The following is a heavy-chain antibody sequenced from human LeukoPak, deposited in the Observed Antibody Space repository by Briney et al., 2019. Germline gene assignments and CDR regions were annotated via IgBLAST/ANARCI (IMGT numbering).Heavy chain of an antibody. CDR3: AKIVQYTAVTGTRLES. CDR2: IWSDSSYI. CDR1: GFRFSSFG. Sequence: GGSLRLSCAASGFRFSSFGMHWVRQAPGKGLDWVAVIWSDSSYIYYADSVKGRFTISRDNSKNTLYLQMNSLRAEDTAVYYCAKIVQYTAVTGTRLESWGQGSLVTVSP. J-gene: IGHJ4*02. D-gene: IGHD6-13*01. V-gene: IGHV3-33*06.